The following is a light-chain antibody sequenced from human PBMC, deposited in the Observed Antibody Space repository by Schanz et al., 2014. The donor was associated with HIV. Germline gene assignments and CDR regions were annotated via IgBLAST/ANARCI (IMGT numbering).Light chain of an antibody. CDR3: SSHAGSDKFGI. Sequence: QSALTQPRSVSGSPGQSVTISCTGTSSDVGGYNYVSWYQQHPGQAPKFMIYDVSKRPSGVPDRFSGSKSGNTASLTVSGLQAEDEADYYCSSHAGSDKFGIFGGGTKVTVL. J-gene: IGLJ2*01. CDR2: DVS. V-gene: IGLV2-11*01. CDR1: SSDVGGYNY.